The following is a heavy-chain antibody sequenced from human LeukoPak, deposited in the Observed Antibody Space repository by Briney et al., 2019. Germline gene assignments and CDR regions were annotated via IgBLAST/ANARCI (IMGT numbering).Heavy chain of an antibody. CDR1: GGSFSGYY. Sequence: PSETLSLTCAVYGGSFSGYYWSWIRQPPGKGLEWIGEINHSGSTNYNPSLKSRVTISVDTSKNQFSLKLSSVTAADTAVYYCARGYYYGSGSPANYWGQGTLVTVSS. CDR2: INHSGST. CDR3: ARGYYYGSGSPANY. J-gene: IGHJ4*02. D-gene: IGHD3-10*01. V-gene: IGHV4-34*01.